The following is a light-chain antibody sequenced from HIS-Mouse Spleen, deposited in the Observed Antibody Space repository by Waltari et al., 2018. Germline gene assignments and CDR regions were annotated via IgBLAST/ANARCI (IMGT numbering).Light chain of an antibody. CDR1: ALPKKY. V-gene: IGLV3-10*01. CDR2: EDS. Sequence: SYELTQPPSVSVSPGQTARITCSGDALPKKYAYWYQQKSGHAPVRVIYEDSKRPSGIPERFSGSSSGTMATLTISGAQVEDEADYYCYSTDSSGNHRVFGGGTKLTVL. J-gene: IGLJ2*01. CDR3: YSTDSSGNHRV.